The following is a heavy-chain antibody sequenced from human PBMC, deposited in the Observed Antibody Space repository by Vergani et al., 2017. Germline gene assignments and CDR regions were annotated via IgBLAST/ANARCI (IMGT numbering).Heavy chain of an antibody. CDR1: GASITSGSFY. J-gene: IGHJ6*03. Sequence: QVHLNEAGPGLVKPSQTLSLTCTVSGASITSGSFYWSWIRQPAGKGLEWIGRIHASGTKNYNPSLRSRVTLSVDTSKNQLSLKMISMTAADTAVYYCARVKGIAAAGSVYYYYYMDVWGKGTTVTVSS. D-gene: IGHD6-13*01. CDR2: IHASGTK. V-gene: IGHV4-61*02. CDR3: ARVKGIAAAGSVYYYYYMDV.